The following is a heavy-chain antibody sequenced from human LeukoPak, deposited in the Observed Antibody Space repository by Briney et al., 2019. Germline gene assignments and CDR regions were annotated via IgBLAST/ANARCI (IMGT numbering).Heavy chain of an antibody. Sequence: PGGSLRLSCAASGFTLSSYAMSGVRQAPGKGLEWVSAISGSGGSTYYADSVKGRFTTSRDNSKNTLYLQMNSLRAEDTAVYYCAKVRYTIFGVVTNFDYWGQGTLVTVSS. CDR3: AKVRYTIFGVVTNFDY. CDR1: GFTLSSYA. D-gene: IGHD3-3*01. V-gene: IGHV3-23*01. CDR2: ISGSGGST. J-gene: IGHJ4*02.